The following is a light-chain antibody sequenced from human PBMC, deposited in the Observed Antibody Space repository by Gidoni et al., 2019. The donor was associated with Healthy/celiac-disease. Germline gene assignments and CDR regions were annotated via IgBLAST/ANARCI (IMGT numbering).Light chain of an antibody. Sequence: SYELTPPPSLSVSPGQTASITFSGDKLGDKYACWYQQKPGQSPVLVIYQDSKRHSGIPERFSGSNSGNTATLTISGTQAMDEADYYCQAWDSSTVVFGGGTKLTVL. CDR1: KLGDKY. CDR3: QAWDSSTVV. CDR2: QDS. J-gene: IGLJ2*01. V-gene: IGLV3-1*01.